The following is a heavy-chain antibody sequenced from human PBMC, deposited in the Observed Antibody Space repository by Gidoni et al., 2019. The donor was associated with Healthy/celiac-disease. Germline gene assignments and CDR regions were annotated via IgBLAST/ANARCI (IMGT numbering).Heavy chain of an antibody. CDR1: GGSISSSNW. J-gene: IGHJ5*02. CDR3: AREQWLVPATRPLGLDWFDP. V-gene: IGHV4-4*02. CDR2: IYHSGST. D-gene: IGHD6-19*01. Sequence: QVQLQESGPGLVKPSGTLSLTCAVSGGSISSSNWWSWVRQPPGKGLEWIGEIYHSGSTNYNPSLKSRVTISVDKSKNQFSLKLSSVTAADTAVYYCAREQWLVPATRPLGLDWFDPWGQGTLVTVSS.